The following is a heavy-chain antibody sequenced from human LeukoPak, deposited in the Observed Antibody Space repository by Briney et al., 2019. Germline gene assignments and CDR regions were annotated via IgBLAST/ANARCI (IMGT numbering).Heavy chain of an antibody. V-gene: IGHV4-59*08. CDR3: ARPREQWLGNDSFDI. CDR2: IYYTGST. D-gene: IGHD6-19*01. J-gene: IGHJ3*02. CDR1: GGSMTNYY. Sequence: KSSETLSLTCKVSGGSMTNYYWTWIRQPPGKGLEWIGYIYYTGSTNYNPSLKSRVAISVDTSQNQFSLHLSSVTAADTAIHYCARPREQWLGNDSFDIWGQGTVITVSS.